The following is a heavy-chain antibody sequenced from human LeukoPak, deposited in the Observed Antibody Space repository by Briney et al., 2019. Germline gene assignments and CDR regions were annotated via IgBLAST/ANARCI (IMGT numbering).Heavy chain of an antibody. CDR1: GDSISSSKSY. V-gene: IGHV4-39*01. CDR3: ARGGGYYGYYMDV. Sequence: PSETLSLTCTVSGDSISSSKSYWGWIRQPPGKGLEWIGSIYYSGNTYYNASLKSRVTISVDTSKNQFSLKLSSVTAADTAVYYCARGGGYYGYYMDVWGKGTTVTVSS. D-gene: IGHD3-10*01. CDR2: IYYSGNT. J-gene: IGHJ6*03.